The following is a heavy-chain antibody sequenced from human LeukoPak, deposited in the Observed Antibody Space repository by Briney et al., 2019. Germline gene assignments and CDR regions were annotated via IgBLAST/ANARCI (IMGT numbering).Heavy chain of an antibody. Sequence: PSETLSLTCTVSGGSISRGDYYWSWVRQPPGKGVEWIGYSYYSGNTYYNPSLKSRITISVDTSKHQFSLKLTSVTAADTAVYYCAALRYYYYYLGVWGKGTTVTVS. CDR1: GGSISRGDYY. CDR3: AALRYYYYYLGV. CDR2: SYYSGNT. J-gene: IGHJ6*03. V-gene: IGHV4-30-4*08.